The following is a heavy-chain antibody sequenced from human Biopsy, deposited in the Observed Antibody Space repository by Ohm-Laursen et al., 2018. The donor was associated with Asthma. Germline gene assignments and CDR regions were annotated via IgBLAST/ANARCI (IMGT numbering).Heavy chain of an antibody. CDR3: AKRRGYSGHDNDY. D-gene: IGHD5-12*01. V-gene: IGHV3-30*18. J-gene: IGHJ4*02. CDR2: ISYDGNHK. CDR1: GFMFRSFG. Sequence: SSLRLSCTAAGFMFRSFGMHWVRQAPGKGLGWVAVISYDGNHKFYEDSVKGRFTISRDNSKNTLYLQMNSLRAEDTAVYYCAKRRGYSGHDNDYWGQGTLVIVSS.